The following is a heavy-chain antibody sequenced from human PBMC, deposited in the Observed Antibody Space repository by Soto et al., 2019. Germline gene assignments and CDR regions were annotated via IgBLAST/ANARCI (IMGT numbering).Heavy chain of an antibody. V-gene: IGHV4-34*01. Sequence: PSETLSLTCAVYGGSFSGYYWSWIRQPPGKGLEWIGEINHSGSTNYSPSLKSRVTISVDMSKNQFSLKLSSVTAADTAVYYCARRRRGGWFDPWGQGTLVTVSS. CDR3: ARRRRGGWFDP. CDR1: GGSFSGYY. J-gene: IGHJ5*02. CDR2: INHSGST. D-gene: IGHD3-10*01.